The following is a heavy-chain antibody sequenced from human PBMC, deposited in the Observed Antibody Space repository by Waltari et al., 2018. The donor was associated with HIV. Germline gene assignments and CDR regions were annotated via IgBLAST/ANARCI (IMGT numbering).Heavy chain of an antibody. J-gene: IGHJ5*02. V-gene: IGHV5-51*03. Sequence: EVQLVQSGAEVKKPGESLKISCKGSGYSFTNYWIGWVRQMPGKGLEWMGIIYPGDSDTRYSPSFQGQVTISADKSISTAYLQWSSLKASDTAMYYCARPKYSSGWYGGWFDPWGQGTLVTVSS. CDR2: IYPGDSDT. CDR1: GYSFTNYW. D-gene: IGHD6-19*01. CDR3: ARPKYSSGWYGGWFDP.